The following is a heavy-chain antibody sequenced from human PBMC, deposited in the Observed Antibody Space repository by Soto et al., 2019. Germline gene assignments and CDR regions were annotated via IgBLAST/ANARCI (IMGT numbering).Heavy chain of an antibody. CDR1: GGSINSSRYY. D-gene: IGHD2-15*01. V-gene: IGHV4-39*01. Sequence: PSETLSLTCTVSGGSINSSRYYWGWIRQPPGKGLEWIGTIYYTGRTYYSPSLKSRVTISVDTSKNQFSLRLSSVAAADTAVYYCARPTWGIYCRGFSCPPGGMDVWGQGIPVTVYS. J-gene: IGHJ6*02. CDR2: IYYTGRT. CDR3: ARPTWGIYCRGFSCPPGGMDV.